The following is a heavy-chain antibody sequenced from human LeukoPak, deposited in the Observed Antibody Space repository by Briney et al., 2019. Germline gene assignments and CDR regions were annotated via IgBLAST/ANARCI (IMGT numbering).Heavy chain of an antibody. CDR2: INPNSGGT. Sequence: ASVKVSCXASGYIFTGYYVHWVRQAPGQGLEWMGWINPNSGGTNYAQKFQGRVTMTRDTSISTAYMELSRLRSDDTAVYYCARARAIAVAGRPYYYYYMDVWGKGTTVTVSS. CDR3: ARARAIAVAGRPYYYYYMDV. V-gene: IGHV1-2*02. J-gene: IGHJ6*03. D-gene: IGHD6-19*01. CDR1: GYIFTGYY.